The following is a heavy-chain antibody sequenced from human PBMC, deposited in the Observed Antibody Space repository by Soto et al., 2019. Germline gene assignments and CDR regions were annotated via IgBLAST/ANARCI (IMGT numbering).Heavy chain of an antibody. J-gene: IGHJ5*02. CDR1: GGSISSGGYY. CDR3: ARDNMEVGWFDP. Sequence: SETLSLTCTVSGGSISSGGYYWSWIRQHPGKGLEWIGYIYYSGSTYYNPSLKSRVTISVDTSKNQFSLKLSSVTAADTAVYYCARDNMEVGWFDPWGQGTLVTVSS. D-gene: IGHD3-10*01. V-gene: IGHV4-31*03. CDR2: IYYSGST.